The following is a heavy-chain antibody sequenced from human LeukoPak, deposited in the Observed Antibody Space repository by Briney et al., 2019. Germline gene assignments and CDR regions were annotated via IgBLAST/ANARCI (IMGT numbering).Heavy chain of an antibody. CDR3: AKPRDFYYYMDV. V-gene: IGHV3-23*01. J-gene: IGHJ6*03. Sequence: GGSLRLSCAASGFTFSSYAMSWVRQAPGKGLEWVSAISGSGGSTYYADSVKGRFTISRDNSKSTLYLQMNSLGAEDTAVYYCAKPRDFYYYMDVWGKGTTVIVSS. CDR2: ISGSGGST. CDR1: GFTFSSYA.